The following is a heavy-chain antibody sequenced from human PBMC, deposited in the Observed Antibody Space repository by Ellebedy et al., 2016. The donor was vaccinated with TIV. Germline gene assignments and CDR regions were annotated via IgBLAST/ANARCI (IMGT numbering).Heavy chain of an antibody. Sequence: GESLKISCAASGFTFSSYSTNWVRQAPGKGLEWVSSISSSSSYIYYADSVKGRFTISRDNAKNSLYLQMNSLRAEDTAVYYCASWDYSGSYSLLDAFDIWGQGTMVTVSS. D-gene: IGHD1-26*01. CDR2: ISSSSSYI. CDR1: GFTFSSYS. J-gene: IGHJ3*02. V-gene: IGHV3-21*01. CDR3: ASWDYSGSYSLLDAFDI.